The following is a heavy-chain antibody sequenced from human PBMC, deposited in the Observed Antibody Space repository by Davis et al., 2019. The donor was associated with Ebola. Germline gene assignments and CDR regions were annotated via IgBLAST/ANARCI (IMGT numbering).Heavy chain of an antibody. J-gene: IGHJ4*02. D-gene: IGHD3-9*01. CDR1: GYTFTSYG. V-gene: IGHV1-18*04. CDR3: ARGFDYDILTGSVGGNY. CDR2: ISAYNGNT. Sequence: AASVKVSCKASGYTFTSYGISWVRQAPGQGLEWMGWISAYNGNTNYAQKLQGRVTMTTDTSTSTAYMELRSLRSDDTAVYYCARGFDYDILTGSVGGNYWGQGTLVTVSS.